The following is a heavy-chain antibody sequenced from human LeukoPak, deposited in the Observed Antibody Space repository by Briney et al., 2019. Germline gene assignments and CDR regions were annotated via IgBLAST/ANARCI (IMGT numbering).Heavy chain of an antibody. J-gene: IGHJ4*02. V-gene: IGHV3-33*08. CDR2: IWYDGSNK. D-gene: IGHD1-26*01. CDR3: AGDRATSYFDY. Sequence: GGSLRLSCAASGFTFSSYGMHWVRQAPGKGLEWVAFIWYDGSNKYYTDSVKGRFTISRDNSKNTPNLQMNSLRAEDTAVYYCAGDRATSYFDYWGQGALVTISS. CDR1: GFTFSSYG.